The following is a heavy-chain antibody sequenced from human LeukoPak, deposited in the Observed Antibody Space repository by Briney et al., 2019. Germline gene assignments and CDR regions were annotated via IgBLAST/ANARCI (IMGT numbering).Heavy chain of an antibody. D-gene: IGHD6-13*01. CDR1: AYTFTSYA. J-gene: IGHJ4*02. CDR2: INAGNGNT. Sequence: ASVKVSCKASAYTFTSYAMHWVRQAPGQRLEWMGWINAGNGNTKYSQKFQGRVTITRDTSASTAYMELSSLRSEDTAVYCCARVTMGRGYSSSWPSYYFDYWGQGTLVTVSS. V-gene: IGHV1-3*01. CDR3: ARVTMGRGYSSSWPSYYFDY.